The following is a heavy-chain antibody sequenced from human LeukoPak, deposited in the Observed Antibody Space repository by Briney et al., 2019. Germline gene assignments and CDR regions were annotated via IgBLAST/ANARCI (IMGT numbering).Heavy chain of an antibody. V-gene: IGHV1-2*02. J-gene: IGHJ4*02. CDR3: ARSGYSGYDSLY. Sequence: GASVKVSCKASGYTFTGYYMHWVRQAPGQGLEWMGWINPNGGGTNYAQKFQGRVTMTRDTSISTGYMELSRLRSDDTAVYYCARSGYSGYDSLYWGQGTLVTVSS. CDR2: INPNGGGT. CDR1: GYTFTGYY. D-gene: IGHD5-12*01.